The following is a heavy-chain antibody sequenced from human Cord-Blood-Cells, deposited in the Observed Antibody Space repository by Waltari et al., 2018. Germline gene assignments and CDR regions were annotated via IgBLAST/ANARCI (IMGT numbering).Heavy chain of an antibody. CDR1: GGTFIGYA. CDR2: IIPIFGRA. D-gene: IGHD3-3*01. Sequence: QLRLVQSGAEVKKPGPSEQVSCKASGGTFIGYAISWERQAPGQGVEWMGGIIPIFGRANYGQKFQGRVTITADESTSTAYMELSSLRSEDTAVYYCARPYDLWSGSFDCWGQGALVTVSS. CDR3: ARPYDLWSGSFDC. V-gene: IGHV1-69*01. J-gene: IGHJ4*02.